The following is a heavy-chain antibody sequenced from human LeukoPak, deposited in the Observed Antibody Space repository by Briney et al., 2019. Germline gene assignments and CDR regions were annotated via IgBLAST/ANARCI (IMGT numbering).Heavy chain of an antibody. J-gene: IGHJ6*02. D-gene: IGHD3-3*01. V-gene: IGHV1-3*01. CDR3: ARVGPYYDFWSGSIYGMDV. CDR2: INAGSGNT. CDR1: GYTFTSYA. Sequence: ASVKVSCKASGYTFTSYAMHWVRQAPGQRLEWMGWINAGSGNTKYSQKFQGRVTITRDTSASTAYMELSSLRSEDTAVCYCARVGPYYDFWSGSIYGMDVWGQGTTVTVSS.